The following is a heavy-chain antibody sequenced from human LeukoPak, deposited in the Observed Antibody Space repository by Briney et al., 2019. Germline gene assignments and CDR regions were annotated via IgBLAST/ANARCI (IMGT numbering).Heavy chain of an antibody. J-gene: IGHJ5*02. V-gene: IGHV4-59*12. CDR1: GGSISSYY. CDR3: ARIPGYYDSSGHP. D-gene: IGHD3-22*01. CDR2: IYYSGST. Sequence: SETLSLTCTVSGGSISSYYWSWIRQPPGKGLEWIGYIYYSGSTNYNPSLKSRVTISVDTSKNQFSLKLSSVTAADTAVYYCARIPGYYDSSGHPWGQGTLVTVSS.